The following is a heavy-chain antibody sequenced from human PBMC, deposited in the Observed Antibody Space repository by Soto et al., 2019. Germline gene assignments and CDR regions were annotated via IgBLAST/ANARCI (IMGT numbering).Heavy chain of an antibody. CDR3: ARDSGSGGEDY. Sequence: QVQLQQWGAGLLKPSETLSLTCAVYGGSFSGYYWSWIRQPPGKGLEWIGEINHSGSTNYNPSLKSRVPISVDPSKNQFSLKLSSVTAADTAVYYCARDSGSGGEDYWGQGTLVTVSS. CDR2: INHSGST. D-gene: IGHD1-26*01. CDR1: GGSFSGYY. J-gene: IGHJ4*02. V-gene: IGHV4-34*01.